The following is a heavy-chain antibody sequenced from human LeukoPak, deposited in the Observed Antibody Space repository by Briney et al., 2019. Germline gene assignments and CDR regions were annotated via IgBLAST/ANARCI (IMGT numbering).Heavy chain of an antibody. D-gene: IGHD6-19*01. Sequence: SETLSLTCAVSGASISGSGYYLGWIRQPPGKGLEWIGNIYYTGSTYYNASLQIRVTISIDMSKNQFSLRLSSVTAADTAMYYCVKSGGYGLIDYWGQGTLVTVSS. CDR3: VKSGGYGLIDY. J-gene: IGHJ4*02. CDR2: IYYTGST. CDR1: GASISGSGYY. V-gene: IGHV4-39*01.